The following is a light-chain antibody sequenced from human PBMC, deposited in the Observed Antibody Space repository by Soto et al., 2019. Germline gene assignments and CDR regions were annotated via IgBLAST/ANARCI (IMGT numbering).Light chain of an antibody. J-gene: IGLJ2*01. Sequence: QSALTQPASVSGSPGQSITISCSGTSSDVGGYNFVSWYQHHPGKPPKLMLYHVSNRPSGVSSRFSGSKSGNTASLTISGLQAEDEAHYYCSLYTSSRTLVFGGGTKLTVL. CDR1: SSDVGGYNF. CDR3: SLYTSSRTLV. CDR2: HVS. V-gene: IGLV2-14*03.